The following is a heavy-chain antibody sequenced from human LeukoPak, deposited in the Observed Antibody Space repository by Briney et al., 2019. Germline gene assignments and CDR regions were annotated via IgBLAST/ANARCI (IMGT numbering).Heavy chain of an antibody. CDR2: IRYDGSNT. J-gene: IGHJ4*02. D-gene: IGHD4-11*01. CDR1: GFTFSSYD. CDR3: ARGTPTTRDFDY. V-gene: IGHV3-30*02. Sequence: GGSLRLSCEASGFTFSSYDMHWVRQAPGKGLEWVAFIRYDGSNTYYADSVKGRFTISRDNAKNSLFLQMNSLRAEDTAVYYCARGTPTTRDFDYWGQGTLVTVSS.